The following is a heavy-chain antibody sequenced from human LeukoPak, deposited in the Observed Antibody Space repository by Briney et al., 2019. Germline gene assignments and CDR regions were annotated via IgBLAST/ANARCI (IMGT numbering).Heavy chain of an antibody. CDR3: AREYVWGSYRQYYFDY. V-gene: IGHV3-48*03. CDR2: ISSSGSTI. Sequence: GGSLRLSCAASGFTFSSYEMNWVRQAPGKGLEWVSYISSSGSTIYYADSVKGRFTISRDNAKNSLYLQMNSLRAEDTAVYYCAREYVWGSYRQYYFDYWGQGTLVTVSS. CDR1: GFTFSSYE. D-gene: IGHD3-16*02. J-gene: IGHJ4*02.